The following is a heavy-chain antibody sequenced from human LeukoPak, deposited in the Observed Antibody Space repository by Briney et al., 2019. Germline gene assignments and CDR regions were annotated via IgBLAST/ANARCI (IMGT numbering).Heavy chain of an antibody. J-gene: IGHJ4*02. Sequence: ASVKVSCKASGYTXTXYYMHXXXXXPGXXLEWMGLINPSSTNTNYAQKFRGRVTMTRDTSTSTVYMDLSSLRSEDTAMYFCAREESGGYFDYWGQGTLVTVSS. V-gene: IGHV1-46*01. CDR3: AREESGGYFDY. CDR2: INPSSTNT. D-gene: IGHD2-8*02. CDR1: GYTXTXYY.